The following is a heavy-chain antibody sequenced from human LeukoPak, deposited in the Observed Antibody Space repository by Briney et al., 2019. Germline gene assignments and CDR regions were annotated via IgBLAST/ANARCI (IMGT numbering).Heavy chain of an antibody. CDR1: GFTFSSYA. D-gene: IGHD3-22*01. CDR3: AKVGSSGYYFDY. V-gene: IGHV3-23*01. CDR2: ISGSGGST. J-gene: IGHJ4*02. Sequence: PGGSLRLSCAASGFTFSSYAMSWVRQAPGKGLEWVSAISGSGGSTYYADSVKGRFAISRDNSKNTLYLQMNSLRAEDTAVYYCAKVGSSGYYFDYWGQGTLVTVSS.